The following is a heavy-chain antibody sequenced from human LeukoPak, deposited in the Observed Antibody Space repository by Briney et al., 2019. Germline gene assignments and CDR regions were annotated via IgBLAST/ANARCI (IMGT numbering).Heavy chain of an antibody. CDR1: GYNFTNSW. J-gene: IGHJ6*03. V-gene: IGHV5-51*01. D-gene: IGHD3-10*01. Sequence: GESLKIFCKGSGYNFTNSWIGWVRQMPGKGLEWMGIIYLGDSDTRYSPSFQGQVTISADKSISTAYLQWSSLKASDTAMYYCARVLLSYYYGSGRVPYYYYYYMDVWGKRTTVTVSS. CDR3: ARVLLSYYYGSGRVPYYYYYYMDV. CDR2: IYLGDSDT.